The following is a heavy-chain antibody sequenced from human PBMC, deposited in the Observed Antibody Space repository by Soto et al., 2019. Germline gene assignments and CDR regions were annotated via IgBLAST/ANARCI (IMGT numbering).Heavy chain of an antibody. V-gene: IGHV1-8*01. D-gene: IGHD2-2*01. CDR2: MNPNSGNT. Sequence: ASVKVSCKASGYTFTSYDINWVRQATGQGLEWMGWMNPNSGNTGYAQKFQGRVTMTRNTSISTAYMELSSLRSEDTAVYYCAIIYCSSTSCPDALDIWGQGTMVTVSS. CDR3: AIIYCSSTSCPDALDI. CDR1: GYTFTSYD. J-gene: IGHJ3*02.